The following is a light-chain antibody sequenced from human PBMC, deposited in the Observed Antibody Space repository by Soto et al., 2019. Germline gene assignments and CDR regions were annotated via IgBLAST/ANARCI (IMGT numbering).Light chain of an antibody. V-gene: IGKV3-20*01. CDR2: NTF. Sequence: VLTHSPGTLSFSPGEIATLSFRTSQSVVNYQLAWYRQKPGQAPRLLIYNTFHRATGIPDRFSGTGSETDFTLTISRLEPEDFAVYHCQQYGALPPTFGQGTKVDIK. J-gene: IGKJ1*01. CDR3: QQYGALPPT. CDR1: QSVVNYQ.